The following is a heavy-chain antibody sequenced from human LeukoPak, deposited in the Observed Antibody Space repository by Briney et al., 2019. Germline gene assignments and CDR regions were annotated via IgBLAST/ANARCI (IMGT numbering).Heavy chain of an antibody. CDR1: GFTLSSYS. CDR2: ISSSSSYI. Sequence: GGSLRLSCAASGFTLSSYSMNWVRQAPGKGLEWVSSISSSSSYIYYADSVKGRFTISRDNAKNSLYLQMNSLRAEDTAVYYCARLQDYYDRSGYPLGGYFDYWGQGTLVTVSS. D-gene: IGHD3-22*01. J-gene: IGHJ4*02. V-gene: IGHV3-21*01. CDR3: ARLQDYYDRSGYPLGGYFDY.